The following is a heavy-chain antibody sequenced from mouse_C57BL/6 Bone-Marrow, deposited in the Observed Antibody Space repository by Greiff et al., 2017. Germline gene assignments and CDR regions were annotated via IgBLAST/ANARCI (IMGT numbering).Heavy chain of an antibody. D-gene: IGHD2-12*01. Sequence: EVQGVESGGGLVRPGGSLKLSCAASGFTFSDYGMHWVRQAPEKGLEWVAYISSGSSSIYYADTVKGRFTISRDNAKNTLFLQMTSLRADDTAMYYGATPDYDYSFPWLAYGGQGTSVTVAA. CDR1: GFTFSDYG. CDR3: ATPDYDYSFPWLAY. J-gene: IGHJ3*01. V-gene: IGHV5-17*01. CDR2: ISSGSSSI.